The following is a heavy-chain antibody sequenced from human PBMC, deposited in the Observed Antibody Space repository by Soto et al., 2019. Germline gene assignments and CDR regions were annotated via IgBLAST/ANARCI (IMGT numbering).Heavy chain of an antibody. Sequence: SETLSLTCAVYGESFSGYSWGWIRQPPGKGLEWIGEINHRGSTNYNPSLKRRVIISLDMSRNQFSLTLNSVTAADTAVYYCVGGTYNFDYWGQGTPVTFSS. CDR3: VGGTYNFDY. V-gene: IGHV4-34*01. J-gene: IGHJ4*02. D-gene: IGHD4-4*01. CDR1: GESFSGYS. CDR2: INHRGST.